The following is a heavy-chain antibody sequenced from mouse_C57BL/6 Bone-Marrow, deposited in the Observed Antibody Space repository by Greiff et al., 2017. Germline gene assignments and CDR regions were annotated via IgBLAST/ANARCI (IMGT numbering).Heavy chain of an antibody. D-gene: IGHD1-1*01. CDR1: GYTFTSYW. CDR3: AKPRGYYYGSSHWYFDF. CDR2: IYPSDSET. Sequence: QLQLKQPGAELVRPGSSVKLSCKASGYTFTSYWMAWVKQRPGQGLEWIGTIYPSDSETHYNQKFKDKATLTVDKSSSTAYMQLSSLTSEDSAVYYCAKPRGYYYGSSHWYFDFWGTGTTVTVSS. V-gene: IGHV1-61*01. J-gene: IGHJ1*03.